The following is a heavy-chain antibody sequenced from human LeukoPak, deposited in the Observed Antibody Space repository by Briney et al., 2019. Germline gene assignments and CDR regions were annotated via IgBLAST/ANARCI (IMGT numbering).Heavy chain of an antibody. V-gene: IGHV3-48*04. CDR1: GFTFSSYS. J-gene: IGHJ6*04. CDR2: ISSSSSTI. Sequence: GGSLRLSCAASGFTFSSYSMNWVRQAPGKGLEWVSYISSSSSTIYYADSVKGRFTISRDNAKNSLYLQMNSLRAEDTAVYYCARKEAPLYVWGKGTTVTVSS. CDR3: ARKEAPLYV.